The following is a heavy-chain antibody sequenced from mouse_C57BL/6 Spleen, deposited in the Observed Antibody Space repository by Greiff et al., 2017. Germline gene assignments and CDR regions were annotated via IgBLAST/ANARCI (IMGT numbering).Heavy chain of an antibody. J-gene: IGHJ4*01. CDR1: GYAFTNYL. Sequence: VQLQQSGAELVRPGTSVKVSCKASGYAFTNYLIEWVKQRPGQGLEWIGVTNPGSGGTNYNEKFKGKATLTADKSSSTAYMQLSSLTSEDSAVYFCARGSTVVATGAMDYWGQGTSVTVSS. CDR2: TNPGSGGT. D-gene: IGHD1-1*01. V-gene: IGHV1-54*01. CDR3: ARGSTVVATGAMDY.